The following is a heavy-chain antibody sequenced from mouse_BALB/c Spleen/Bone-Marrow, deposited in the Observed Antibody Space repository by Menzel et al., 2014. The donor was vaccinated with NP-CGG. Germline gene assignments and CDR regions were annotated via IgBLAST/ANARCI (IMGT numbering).Heavy chain of an antibody. Sequence: VQLQQSGAELARPGASVKLSCKASGYTFTSYWMQRVKQRPGQGLEWIGAIYPGDGDTRNTQKLRGQATLTADKSSNTAYMQLSSWTSEDSAVYFCASPYGNYDAMDYWGQGTSVTVSS. D-gene: IGHD2-1*01. CDR3: ASPYGNYDAMDY. CDR1: GYTFTSYW. J-gene: IGHJ4*01. V-gene: IGHV1-87*01. CDR2: IYPGDGDT.